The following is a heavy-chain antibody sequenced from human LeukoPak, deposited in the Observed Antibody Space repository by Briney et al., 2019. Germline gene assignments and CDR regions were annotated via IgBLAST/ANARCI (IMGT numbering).Heavy chain of an antibody. CDR2: INPDGSEK. V-gene: IGHV3-7*01. CDR3: ARAVYCSGGGCFWYFDL. CDR1: GFSFSTSW. Sequence: TGGSLRLSCTASGFSFSTSWMTWVRQAPGKGLEWVANINPDGSEKYYVDSVKGRFTISRDNAKKSLYLQMNSLRAEDTAVYYCARAVYCSGGGCFWYFDLWGRGTLVTVSS. J-gene: IGHJ2*01. D-gene: IGHD2-15*01.